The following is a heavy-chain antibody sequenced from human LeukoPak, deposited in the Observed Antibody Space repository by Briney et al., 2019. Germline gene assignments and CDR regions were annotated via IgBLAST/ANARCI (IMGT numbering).Heavy chain of an antibody. D-gene: IGHD6-13*01. Sequence: GGSLRLSCAASGFTFSSYAMHWVRQAPGKGLEWVAVISYDGSNKYYADSVKGRFTISRDNSKNTLYLQMNSLRAEDTAVYYCTRGGYGSSSWYGYWGQGTLVTVSS. CDR3: TRGGYGSSSWYGY. CDR2: ISYDGSNK. CDR1: GFTFSSYA. V-gene: IGHV3-30-3*01. J-gene: IGHJ4*02.